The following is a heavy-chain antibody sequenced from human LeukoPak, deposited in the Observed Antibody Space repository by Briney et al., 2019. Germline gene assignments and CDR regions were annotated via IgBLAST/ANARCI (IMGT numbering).Heavy chain of an antibody. CDR2: ITTSGSII. D-gene: IGHD6-6*01. J-gene: IGHJ4*02. V-gene: IGHV3-48*03. CDR3: ARSIHLPDY. Sequence: GGSLRLSCAASGFTFSSYEMNWVRQAPGKGLEWVSYITTSGSIIYYADSVMGRFTISRDNSKNSLYLQMNSLRTEDTALYYCARSIHLPDYWGQGTLVTVSS. CDR1: GFTFSSYE.